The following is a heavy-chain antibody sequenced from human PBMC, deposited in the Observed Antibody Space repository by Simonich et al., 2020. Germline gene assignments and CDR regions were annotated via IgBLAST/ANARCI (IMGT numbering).Heavy chain of an antibody. CDR2: INPSDGST. V-gene: IGHV1-46*03. Sequence: QVQLVQSGAEVKKPGASVKVSCKASGYTFTSYYMHWVRQAPGQGLEWMGIINPSDGSTSYAQKFKGRVNMTMDTSTSTVYMELNSLRTADTAVYYCDRTSIIGGITIFGVVIGGDYYYMDVWGKGTTVTVSS. CDR3: DRTSIIGGITIFGVVIGGDYYYMDV. CDR1: GYTFTSYY. D-gene: IGHD3-3*01. J-gene: IGHJ6*03.